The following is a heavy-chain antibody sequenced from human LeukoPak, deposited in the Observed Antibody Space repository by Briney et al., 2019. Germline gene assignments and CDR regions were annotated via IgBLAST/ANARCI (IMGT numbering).Heavy chain of an antibody. V-gene: IGHV3-48*02. CDR3: ARDENYSFDY. D-gene: IGHD1-7*01. CDR1: GFTFSTYS. CDR2: ISSSSVTI. J-gene: IGHJ4*02. Sequence: GGSPRLSCAASGFTFSTYSMNWVRQAPGKGLEWISYISSSSVTISYVDSVKGRFTISRDNAKNSLFLQMNSLRDEDTAVYYCARDENYSFDYWGQGTLVTVSS.